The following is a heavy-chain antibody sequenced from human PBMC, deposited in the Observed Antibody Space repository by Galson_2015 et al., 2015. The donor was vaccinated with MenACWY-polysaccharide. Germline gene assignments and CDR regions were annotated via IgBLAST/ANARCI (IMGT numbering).Heavy chain of an antibody. CDR1: GDSVSTPSAA. Sequence: CAISGDSVSTPSAAWNWIRQSQSRGLEWLGRTNYRSTGSNDYATSVKSRIVINADTSKNQFSLHLNSVTAQDTAVYYCARETVSRVILGLERRNGLDSRGQGTLVIVSA. CDR3: ARETVSRVILGLERRNGLDS. D-gene: IGHD1-1*01. V-gene: IGHV6-1*01. CDR2: TNYRSTGSN. J-gene: IGHJ4*02.